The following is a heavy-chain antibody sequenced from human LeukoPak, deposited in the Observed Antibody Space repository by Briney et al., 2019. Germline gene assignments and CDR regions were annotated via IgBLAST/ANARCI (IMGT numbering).Heavy chain of an antibody. Sequence: GGSLRLFCAASVFTFSTYAMSWVPQAPGKGLEWVAAISGSSGSTYYADSVEGRFTISRDNSKNTLYVQMNSLRVEDTAVYYCAKDRGIVVTGTDFDYWGQGTLVTVSS. J-gene: IGHJ4*02. CDR3: AKDRGIVVTGTDFDY. CDR2: ISGSSGST. V-gene: IGHV3-23*01. CDR1: VFTFSTYA. D-gene: IGHD6-19*01.